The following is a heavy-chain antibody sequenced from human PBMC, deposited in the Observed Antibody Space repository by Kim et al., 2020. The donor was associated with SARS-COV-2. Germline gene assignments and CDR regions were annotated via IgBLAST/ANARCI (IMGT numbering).Heavy chain of an antibody. CDR3: AKDQVVVVTAGAFDI. CDR2: ISWNSGSI. V-gene: IGHV3-9*01. D-gene: IGHD2-21*02. J-gene: IGHJ3*02. Sequence: GGSLRLSCAASGFTFGDYAMHWVRQAPGKGLEWVSGISWNSGSIGYADSVKGRFTISRDNAKNSLYLQMNSLRAEDTALYYCAKDQVVVVTAGAFDIWGQGTMVTVSS. CDR1: GFTFGDYA.